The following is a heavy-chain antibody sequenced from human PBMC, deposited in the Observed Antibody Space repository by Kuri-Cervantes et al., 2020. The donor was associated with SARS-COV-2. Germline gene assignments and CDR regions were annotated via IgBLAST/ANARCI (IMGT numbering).Heavy chain of an antibody. Sequence: GGSLRLSCKGSGFSFTSYFISWVHQMPGKGLEWMGRIDPSDSYTNYSPSFQGHVTFSADKSINTAYLQWSGLRASDTAIYYCAIFFIPGVVDYWGPGTLVTVSS. CDR3: AIFFIPGVVDY. CDR1: GFSFTSYF. J-gene: IGHJ4*02. V-gene: IGHV5-10-1*01. D-gene: IGHD2-21*01. CDR2: IDPSDSYT.